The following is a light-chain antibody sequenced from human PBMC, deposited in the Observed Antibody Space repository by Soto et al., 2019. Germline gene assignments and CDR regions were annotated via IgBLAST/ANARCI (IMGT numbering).Light chain of an antibody. V-gene: IGLV2-23*01. CDR1: SSDVGNYNL. CDR3: CSYVFSATWV. Sequence: QSAPTQPASVSGSPGQSITISCTGTSSDVGNYNLVSWYQQHPGKAPKLVIYEDSKRPSGISNRFSGSKSGNTASLTISGLQAEDEADYYCCSYVFSATWVFGGGTKLTVL. J-gene: IGLJ3*02. CDR2: EDS.